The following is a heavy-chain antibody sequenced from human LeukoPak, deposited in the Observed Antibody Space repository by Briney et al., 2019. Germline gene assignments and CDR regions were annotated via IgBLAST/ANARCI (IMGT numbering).Heavy chain of an antibody. V-gene: IGHV4-59*01. CDR3: ARDLAYYDIPDAFDI. J-gene: IGHJ3*02. Sequence: KTSETLSLTCTVSGGSISSYYWSWIRQPPGKGLEWIGYIYYSGSTNYNPSLKSRVTISVDTSKNQFSLKLSSVTAADTAVYYCARDLAYYDIPDAFDIWGQGTMVTVSS. CDR1: GGSISSYY. D-gene: IGHD3-9*01. CDR2: IYYSGST.